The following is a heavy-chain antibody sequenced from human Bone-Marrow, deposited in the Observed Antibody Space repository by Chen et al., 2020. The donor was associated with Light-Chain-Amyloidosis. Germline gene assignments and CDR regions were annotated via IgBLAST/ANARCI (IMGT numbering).Heavy chain of an antibody. J-gene: IGHJ6*02. CDR3: TTVVPAAIFGLPYYYYGMDV. CDR1: GFTFSNAW. CDR2: IKSKTDGGTT. Sequence: EVQLVESGGGLVKPGGSLRLSCAASGFTFSNAWMSWVRQAPGKGLEWVGRIKSKTDGGTTDYAAPVKGRFTISRDDSKNTLYLQMNSLKTEDTAVYYCTTVVPAAIFGLPYYYYGMDVWGQGTTVTVSS. D-gene: IGHD2-2*02. V-gene: IGHV3-15*01.